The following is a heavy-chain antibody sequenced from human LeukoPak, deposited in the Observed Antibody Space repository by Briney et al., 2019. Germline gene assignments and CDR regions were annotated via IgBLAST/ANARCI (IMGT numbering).Heavy chain of an antibody. J-gene: IGHJ4*02. D-gene: IGHD3-10*01. V-gene: IGHV3-64*01. CDR2: ISSNGGTI. CDR1: GFTFSNYA. CDR3: ARGLETVTHYYGSGSEGLHDYFDN. Sequence: GGSLRLSCAASGFTFSNYAMHWVRQAPGKGLEYVSAISSNGGTIYYASSVKGRFTISRDNSKNTLYLQVGSLRAEDMAVYYCARGLETVTHYYGSGSEGLHDYFDNWGQGTLVTVSS.